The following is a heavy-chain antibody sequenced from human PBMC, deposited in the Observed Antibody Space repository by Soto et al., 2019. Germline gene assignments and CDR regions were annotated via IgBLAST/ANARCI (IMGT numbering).Heavy chain of an antibody. V-gene: IGHV1-8*01. Sequence: ASVKVSCKASGYTFTSYDINWVRQATGQGLEWMGWMNPNSGNTGYAQKFQGRVTMTRNTSISTAYMELSSLRSEDTAVYYCARGPPENEQWLRLVGWFDPWGQGTLVTVSS. J-gene: IGHJ5*02. CDR3: ARGPPENEQWLRLVGWFDP. CDR1: GYTFTSYD. CDR2: MNPNSGNT. D-gene: IGHD6-19*01.